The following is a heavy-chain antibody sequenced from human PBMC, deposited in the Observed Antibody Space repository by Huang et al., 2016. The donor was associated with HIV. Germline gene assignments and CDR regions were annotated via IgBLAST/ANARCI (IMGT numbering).Heavy chain of an antibody. CDR2: FDPEIGET. Sequence: QVQLVQSRAEVKKPGASVKVSCKVSEYTLTELSRHWVRQPPGEGVEWMGGFDPEIGETIYAQKFQGRVTMTEDTSTETAFMELSGLRPEDTAVYYCATGFDVFFDFWGQGTLVTVSS. CDR3: ATGFDVFFDF. D-gene: IGHD3-9*01. J-gene: IGHJ4*02. V-gene: IGHV1-24*01. CDR1: EYTLTELS.